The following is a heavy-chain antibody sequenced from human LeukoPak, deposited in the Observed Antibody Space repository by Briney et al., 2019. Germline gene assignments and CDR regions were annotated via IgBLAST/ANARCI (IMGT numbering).Heavy chain of an antibody. J-gene: IGHJ4*02. D-gene: IGHD5-24*01. CDR1: GYTFTSYA. CDR3: ARARGWLQDFDY. CDR2: INAGNGNT. Sequence: ASVKVSCKASGYTFTSYAMHWVRQAPGQRLEWMGWINAGNGNTKYSQKFQGRVTITRDTSASTAYMELSSLRSEDTAVYYCARARGWLQDFDYWGQGTLVTVSS. V-gene: IGHV1-3*01.